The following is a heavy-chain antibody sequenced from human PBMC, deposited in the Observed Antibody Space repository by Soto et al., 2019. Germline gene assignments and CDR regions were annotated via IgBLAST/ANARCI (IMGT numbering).Heavy chain of an antibody. V-gene: IGHV3-21*01. J-gene: IGHJ5*02. CDR3: ARDSWYCSGGSCYPKWFDP. CDR2: ISASSTYI. Sequence: GGSLRLSCAASGFTFRDSSMDWVRQAPGKGLEWVSSISASSTYIYYADSVRGRFTISRDNAKNSLYLQMNSLRAEDTAVYYCARDSWYCSGGSCYPKWFDPWGQGTLVTVSS. D-gene: IGHD2-15*01. CDR1: GFTFRDSS.